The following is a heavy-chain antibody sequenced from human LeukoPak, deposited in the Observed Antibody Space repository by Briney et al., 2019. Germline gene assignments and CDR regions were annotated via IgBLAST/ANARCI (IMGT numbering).Heavy chain of an antibody. D-gene: IGHD6-6*01. CDR2: ISGYNANT. V-gene: IGHV1-18*01. CDR3: ARDSKLYSGSSWDYYNYMDV. Sequence: GASVKVSCKASGYTFATFGISWVRQAPGQGLEWLGWISGYNANTNYAQKLQGRVIMTTDTSTSTAYMELRSLRSDDTAVYYCARDSKLYSGSSWDYYNYMDVWGKGTTVTVSS. J-gene: IGHJ6*03. CDR1: GYTFATFG.